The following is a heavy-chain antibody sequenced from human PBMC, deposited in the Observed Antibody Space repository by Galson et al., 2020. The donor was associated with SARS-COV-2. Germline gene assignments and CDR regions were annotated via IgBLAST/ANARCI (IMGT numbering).Heavy chain of an antibody. V-gene: IGHV3-7*03. CDR3: ARDPDFTYYYDISGSYYYYYGMDV. D-gene: IGHD3-22*01. CDR1: GFTFSSYW. J-gene: IGHJ6*02. CDR2: IKQDGSEK. Sequence: GESLKISCAASGFTFSSYWMSWVRQAPGKGLEWVANIKQDGSEKYYVDSVKGRFTISRDNAKNSLYLQMNSLRAEDTAVYYCARDPDFTYYYDISGSYYYYYGMDVWGQGTTVTVSS.